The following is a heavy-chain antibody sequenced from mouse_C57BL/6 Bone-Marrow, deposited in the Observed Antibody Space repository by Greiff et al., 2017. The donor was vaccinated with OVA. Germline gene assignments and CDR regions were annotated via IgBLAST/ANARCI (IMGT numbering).Heavy chain of an antibody. D-gene: IGHD2-10*01. CDR1: GFNIKDDY. V-gene: IGHV14-4*01. CDR3: TTGLLRDYYAMDY. J-gene: IGHJ4*01. Sequence: VQLKESGAELVRPGASVKLSCTASGFNIKDDYMHWVKQRPEQGLEWIGWIDPENGDTEYASKFQGKATITADTSSNTAYLQLSSLTSEDTAVYYCTTGLLRDYYAMDYWGQGTSVTVSS. CDR2: IDPENGDT.